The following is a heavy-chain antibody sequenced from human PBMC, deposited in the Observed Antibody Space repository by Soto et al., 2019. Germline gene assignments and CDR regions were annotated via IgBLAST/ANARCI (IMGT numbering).Heavy chain of an antibody. J-gene: IGHJ4*02. Sequence: QVQLQESGPGLVKPSETLSLTCTVSGGSISSYHWSWIRQPPGKGLQWIGYIYYSGSTTYNPSLTSRVTISLDTSKNQFSLKLRSVTAADTAVYFCAGDYNSGSYRFDYWGQGTLVTVSS. V-gene: IGHV4-59*01. CDR3: AGDYNSGSYRFDY. CDR1: GGSISSYH. D-gene: IGHD3-10*01. CDR2: IYYSGST.